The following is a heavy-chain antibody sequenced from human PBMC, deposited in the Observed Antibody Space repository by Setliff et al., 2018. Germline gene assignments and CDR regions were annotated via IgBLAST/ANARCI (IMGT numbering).Heavy chain of an antibody. D-gene: IGHD2-2*01. CDR2: IITNTDKT. J-gene: IGHJ3*01. Sequence: ASVKVSCKASGYTFSTYGLHWVRQAPGQGPEWMGMIITNTDKTSYAQKFQGRVTMTTDTSTGTGYMELRSLRSDDTAVYFCARFGGSCSSSSCYASDLWGQGTMVTVSS. CDR3: ARFGGSCSSSSCYASDL. CDR1: GYTFSTYG. V-gene: IGHV1-18*01.